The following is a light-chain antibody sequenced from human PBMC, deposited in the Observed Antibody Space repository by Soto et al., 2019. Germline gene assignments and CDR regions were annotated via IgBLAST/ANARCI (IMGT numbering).Light chain of an antibody. CDR2: GAS. Sequence: VVLTHSPASLSFSPWYRSTLPFSSSQSVMSNYLSWYQQKPGQPPRLLIYGASSRATGIPDRFSGSGSGTDFTLTISRLEPEDFAVYYCQQFGASLTWTFGQGTKVDIK. J-gene: IGKJ1*01. CDR1: QSVMSNY. CDR3: QQFGASLTWT. V-gene: IGKV3-20*01.